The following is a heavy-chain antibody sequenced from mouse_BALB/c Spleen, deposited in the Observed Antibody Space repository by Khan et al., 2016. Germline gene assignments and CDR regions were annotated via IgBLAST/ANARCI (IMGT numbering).Heavy chain of an antibody. V-gene: IGHV9-3-1*01. D-gene: IGHD1-1*01. Sequence: QIQLVQSGPELKKPGETVRISCKASGYTFTNYGMNWVKQAPGKGLKWMGWINTYTGEPTYADDFKGRFAFSLETSASTAYLQINNLKNEDTATYFCARPDYGSSRGFAYWGQGTLFTVSA. CDR2: INTYTGEP. CDR3: ARPDYGSSRGFAY. CDR1: GYTFTNYG. J-gene: IGHJ3*01.